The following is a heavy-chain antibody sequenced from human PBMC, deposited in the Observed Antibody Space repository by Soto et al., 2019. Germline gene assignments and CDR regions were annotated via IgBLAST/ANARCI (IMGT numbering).Heavy chain of an antibody. CDR1: GFPFSSYW. CDR2: INSDGNST. J-gene: IGHJ4*02. Sequence: GGSLRLSCAASGFPFSSYWMPWVRHAPGKGLVWVSRINSDGNSTSYADSVKGRFTISRDNAKNTLYLQMNSLRAEDTAVYYCARDLGTTTRGYFDYWGQGTLVTVSS. D-gene: IGHD1-26*01. V-gene: IGHV3-74*01. CDR3: ARDLGTTTRGYFDY.